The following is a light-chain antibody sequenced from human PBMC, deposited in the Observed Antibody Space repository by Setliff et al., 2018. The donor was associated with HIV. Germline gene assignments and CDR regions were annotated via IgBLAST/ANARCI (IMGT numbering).Light chain of an antibody. Sequence: QSALPQPASLSGSPGQSITISCTGTTSDIGGYNFVSWYQQHPGKAPKLLIYAVTKRPSGVSARFSASKSGNTASLTISGLQDEDEADYYCNSYTSRSTVIFGGGTKVTVL. J-gene: IGLJ2*01. CDR3: NSYTSRSTVI. V-gene: IGLV2-14*03. CDR1: TSDIGGYNF. CDR2: AVT.